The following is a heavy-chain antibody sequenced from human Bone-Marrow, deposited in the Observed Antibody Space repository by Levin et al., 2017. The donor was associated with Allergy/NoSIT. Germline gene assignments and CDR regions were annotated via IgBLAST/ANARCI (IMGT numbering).Heavy chain of an antibody. D-gene: IGHD3-22*01. CDR1: GGSISSSSYY. J-gene: IGHJ4*02. CDR3: ARLSGIYYDSSGYLDY. CDR2: IYYSGST. Sequence: SETLSLTCTVSGGSISSSSYYWGWIRQPPGKGLEWIGSIYYSGSTYYNPSLKSRVTISVDTSKNQFSLKLSSVTAADTAVYYCARLSGIYYDSSGYLDYWGQGTLVTVSS. V-gene: IGHV4-39*01.